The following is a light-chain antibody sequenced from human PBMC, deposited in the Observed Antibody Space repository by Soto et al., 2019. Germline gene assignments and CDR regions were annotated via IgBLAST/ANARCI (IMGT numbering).Light chain of an antibody. CDR3: QQYNNWPPIT. CDR2: DAS. V-gene: IGKV3-20*01. Sequence: EFVLTQTPCTLSVSPGERATLSCRASQTVRNNYLAWYQQKPGQAPRLLIYDASSRATGIPDRFSGGGSGTDLTLTISRLEPEDFAVYYCQQYNNWPPITFGQGTRLEIK. J-gene: IGKJ5*01. CDR1: QTVRNNY.